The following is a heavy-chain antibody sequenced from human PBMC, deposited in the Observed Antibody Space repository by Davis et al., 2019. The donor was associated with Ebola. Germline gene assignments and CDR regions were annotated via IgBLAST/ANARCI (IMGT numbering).Heavy chain of an antibody. J-gene: IGHJ6*02. V-gene: IGHV3-21*04. D-gene: IGHD6-6*01. CDR1: GFTFSSYS. CDR2: ISSSSSYI. CDR3: SRDLKQRPPSYYNGMDV. Sequence: GESLKISCAASGFTFSSYSMNWLRQAPGKGLEWVSSISSSSSYIYYADSVKGRFTISRDNAKNSLYLQMNSLRAEDTAVYYCSRDLKQRPPSYYNGMDVWGQGTSVTVSS.